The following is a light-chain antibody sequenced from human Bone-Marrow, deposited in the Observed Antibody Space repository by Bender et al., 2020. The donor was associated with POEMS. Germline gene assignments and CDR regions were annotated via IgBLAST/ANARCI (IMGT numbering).Light chain of an antibody. V-gene: IGLV1-44*01. CDR3: AAWDDSRNAWV. CDR2: SSH. Sequence: QSVLTQPPSASGTPGQRVTISCSGGSSNIGAHAVNWYQHLPGTAPKLLIYSSHRRPSEVPDRFSGSRSGTSASLAISGLQSEDEADYYCAAWDDSRNAWVFGGGTKLTVL. J-gene: IGLJ3*02. CDR1: SSNIGAHA.